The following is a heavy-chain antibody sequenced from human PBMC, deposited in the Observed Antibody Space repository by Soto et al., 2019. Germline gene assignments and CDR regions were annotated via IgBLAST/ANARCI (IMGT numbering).Heavy chain of an antibody. Sequence: QVQLRQWGAGLLKPSETLSLTCAVFGGSFRGHYWSWIRQPPGKGLEWIGEINNSGSTNYNPSLKSRVTISVDTSKNQFSLKLSSVTAADTAVYFCARGLGSYNSWTSWGQGTLVTVSS. V-gene: IGHV4-34*01. D-gene: IGHD2-15*01. J-gene: IGHJ5*02. CDR1: GGSFRGHY. CDR2: INNSGST. CDR3: ARGLGSYNSWTS.